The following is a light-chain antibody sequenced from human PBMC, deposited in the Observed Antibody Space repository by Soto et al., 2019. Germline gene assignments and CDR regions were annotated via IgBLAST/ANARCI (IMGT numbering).Light chain of an antibody. CDR2: EVT. Sequence: QSVLTQSPSVSAAPGQKVTISCSGSSSNIGNNYVSWYQQLPGTAPKLLIFEVTARPSGVPDRFSGSKSGNTASLTVSGLQTEDEADYYCSSYAGNNNLIFGGGTKLTVL. CDR3: SSYAGNNNLI. J-gene: IGLJ2*01. CDR1: SSNIGNNY. V-gene: IGLV2-8*01.